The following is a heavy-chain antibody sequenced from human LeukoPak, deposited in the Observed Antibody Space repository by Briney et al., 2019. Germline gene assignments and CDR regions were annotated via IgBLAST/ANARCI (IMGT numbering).Heavy chain of an antibody. Sequence: GGSLRLSCAASGFTFDDYAMHWVRQAPGKGLEWVSGISWNSGSIGYADSVKGRFTISRDNAKNSLYLQMNSLRAEDTALYYCAKSSGLWFGPQGSWGQGTLVTVSS. CDR2: ISWNSGSI. CDR1: GFTFDDYA. V-gene: IGHV3-9*01. J-gene: IGHJ4*02. D-gene: IGHD3-10*01. CDR3: AKSSGLWFGPQGS.